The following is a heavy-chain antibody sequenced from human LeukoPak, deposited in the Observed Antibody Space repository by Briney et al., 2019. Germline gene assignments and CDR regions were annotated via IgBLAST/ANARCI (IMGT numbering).Heavy chain of an antibody. Sequence: SVKVSCKASGGTFSSYAISWVRQAPGQGLEWMGGIIPIFGTANYAQKFRGRVTITADESTSTAYMELSSLRSEDTAVYYCARDSRYDILTGYYTPNWFDPWGQGTLVTVSS. J-gene: IGHJ5*02. CDR2: IIPIFGTA. V-gene: IGHV1-69*13. D-gene: IGHD3-9*01. CDR3: ARDSRYDILTGYYTPNWFDP. CDR1: GGTFSSYA.